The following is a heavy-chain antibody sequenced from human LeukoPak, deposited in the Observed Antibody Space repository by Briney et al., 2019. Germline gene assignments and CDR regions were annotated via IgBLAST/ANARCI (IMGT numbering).Heavy chain of an antibody. J-gene: IGHJ4*02. Sequence: SETLSLTCTVSGGSISSSSYYWGWIRQPPGKGLEWIGSIYYSGSTYYNPSLKSRVTISVDMSKNQFSLKLSSVTAADTAVYYCARHSAYYDFWSGYSTFDYWGQGTLVTVSS. CDR1: GGSISSSSYY. D-gene: IGHD3-3*01. V-gene: IGHV4-39*01. CDR3: ARHSAYYDFWSGYSTFDY. CDR2: IYYSGST.